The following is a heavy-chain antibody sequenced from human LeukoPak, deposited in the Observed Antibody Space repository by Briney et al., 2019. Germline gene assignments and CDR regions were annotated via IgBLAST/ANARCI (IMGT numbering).Heavy chain of an antibody. V-gene: IGHV3-33*08. Sequence: GGSLRLSCAASGFTFSNWAITWVRQAPGKGLEWVAVIWYDGSNKYYADSVKGRFTISRDNSKNTLYLQMNSLRAEDTAVYYCARAEGIAAAGTGTDYWGQGTLVTVSS. CDR2: IWYDGSNK. J-gene: IGHJ4*02. CDR1: GFTFSNWA. D-gene: IGHD6-13*01. CDR3: ARAEGIAAAGTGTDY.